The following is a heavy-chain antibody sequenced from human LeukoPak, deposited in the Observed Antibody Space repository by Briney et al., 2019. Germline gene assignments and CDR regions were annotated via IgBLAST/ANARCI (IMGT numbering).Heavy chain of an antibody. Sequence: GGSLRLSCAASGFTFSTYWMRWVRQAPGKGLVWVSHIKSDGSTTRYADSVKGRFTISRDNAKNTLYLQMDSLRAEDTAVYYCTRVFYHDSSDYWGQGSLVTVSS. CDR3: TRVFYHDSSDY. J-gene: IGHJ4*02. D-gene: IGHD3-22*01. CDR1: GFTFSTYW. V-gene: IGHV3-74*01. CDR2: IKSDGSTT.